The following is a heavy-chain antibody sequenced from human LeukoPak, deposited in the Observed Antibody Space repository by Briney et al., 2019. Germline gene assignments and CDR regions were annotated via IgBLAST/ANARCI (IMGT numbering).Heavy chain of an antibody. J-gene: IGHJ4*02. D-gene: IGHD6-13*01. CDR1: GFTFSSYA. Sequence: GGSLRLSCAASGFTFSSYAMSWVRQAPGKGLEWVSAISDSGGSTYYADSVKGRFTISRDNSKNTLYLQMNSLRAEDTAVYYCATAAGTSETQAPSDYWGQGTLVTVSS. CDR3: ATAAGTSETQAPSDY. V-gene: IGHV3-23*01. CDR2: ISDSGGST.